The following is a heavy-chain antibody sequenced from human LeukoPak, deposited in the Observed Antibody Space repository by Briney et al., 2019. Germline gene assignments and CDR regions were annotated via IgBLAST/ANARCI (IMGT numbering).Heavy chain of an antibody. D-gene: IGHD1-26*01. CDR2: IYYSGST. J-gene: IGHJ6*02. CDR3: ARVALAGGYYYYGMDV. Sequence: SETLSLTCTVSGGSISSGDYYWRWIRQPPGKGLEWIGYIYYSGSTYYNPSLKSRVTISVDTSKNQFSLKLSSVTAADTAVYYCARVALAGGYYYYGMDVWGQGTTVTVSS. V-gene: IGHV4-30-4*01. CDR1: GGSISSGDYY.